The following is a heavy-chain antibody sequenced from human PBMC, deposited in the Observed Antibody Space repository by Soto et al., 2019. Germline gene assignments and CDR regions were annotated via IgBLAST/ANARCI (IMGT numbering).Heavy chain of an antibody. Sequence: PGGSLRLSCTVSGFYFNNYGINWVRQPPGKGLEWVSSVSKSDYTYYSDSVKGRFTISRDNAKNSVSLQMNSLRAEDTGVYYCAREDSIIITAVSDFWGQGIMVNVSS. D-gene: IGHD2-2*01. CDR1: GFYFNNYG. CDR3: AREDSIIITAVSDF. CDR2: VSKSDYT. J-gene: IGHJ4*02. V-gene: IGHV3-21*01.